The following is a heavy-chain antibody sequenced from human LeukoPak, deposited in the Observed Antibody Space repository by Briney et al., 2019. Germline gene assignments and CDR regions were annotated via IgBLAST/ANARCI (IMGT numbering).Heavy chain of an antibody. J-gene: IGHJ4*02. CDR2: MNPNSGNT. CDR3: ARRSLVVRNFDY. CDR1: GYTFTSYD. Sequence: ASVKVSCKASGYTFTSYDINWVRQATGQGLEWMGWMNPNSGNTGYAQKFQGRVTITRNTSISTAYMELSSLRSEDTAVYYCARRSLVVRNFDYWGQGTLVTVSS. V-gene: IGHV1-8*03. D-gene: IGHD6-6*01.